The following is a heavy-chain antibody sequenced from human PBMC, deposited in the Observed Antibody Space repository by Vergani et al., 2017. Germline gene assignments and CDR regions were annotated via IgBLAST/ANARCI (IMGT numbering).Heavy chain of an antibody. CDR1: NYSISRGYF. D-gene: IGHD6-19*01. CDR2: FHHTGMT. J-gene: IGHJ5*02. CDR3: ASDTHSGQRADR. Sequence: QLHLQESGPGLVKPSETLSLTCTVSNYSISRGYFWGWIRRPPGKGLEWIASFHHTGMTYNNPSLKSRVTISVDTSKNQFSLTLTSVTAADTAVYYCASDTHSGQRADRWGQGILVTVTS. V-gene: IGHV4-38-2*02.